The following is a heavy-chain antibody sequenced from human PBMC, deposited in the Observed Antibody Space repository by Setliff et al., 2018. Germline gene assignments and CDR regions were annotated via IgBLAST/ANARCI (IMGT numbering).Heavy chain of an antibody. D-gene: IGHD1-1*01. V-gene: IGHV4-59*11. CDR1: GGSISSHY. J-gene: IGHJ4*02. CDR3: ARTGTYRYFDY. CDR2: IYYSGST. Sequence: PSETLSLTCTVSGGSISSHYWSWIRQPPGKGLEWIGYIYYSGSTNYNPSLKSRVTISVDTSKNQFSLKLSSVTAADTAVYYCARTGTYRYFDYWGQGALVTVSS.